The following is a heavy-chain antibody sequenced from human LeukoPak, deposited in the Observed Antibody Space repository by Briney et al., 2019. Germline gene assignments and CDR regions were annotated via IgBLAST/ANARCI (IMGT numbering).Heavy chain of an antibody. J-gene: IGHJ3*02. D-gene: IGHD5-12*01. CDR3: ARHSRSGYSDYESAFDI. CDR2: IFYSGST. V-gene: IGHV4-39*01. Sequence: SETLSLACTVSGGSISSSSFYWDWIRQPPGKGLEWIGTIFYSGSTYYNPSLKSRITISVDTSKNQFSLKLSSVTAADTAVYYCARHSRSGYSDYESAFDIWGQGTMVIVSS. CDR1: GGSISSSSFY.